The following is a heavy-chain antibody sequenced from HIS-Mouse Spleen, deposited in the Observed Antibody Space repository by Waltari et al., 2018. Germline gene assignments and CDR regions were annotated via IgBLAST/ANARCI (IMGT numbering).Heavy chain of an antibody. D-gene: IGHD6-13*01. CDR3: AREIPYSSSWYDWYFDL. CDR2: IYYSGST. CDR1: GVSISSSSYY. V-gene: IGHV4-39*07. J-gene: IGHJ2*01. Sequence: QLQLQESGPGLVTPSETLALTCTVSGVSISSSSYYLCWIRQPPGKGLEWIGSIYYSGSTYYNPSLKSRVTISVDTSKNQFSRKLSSVTAADTAVYYCAREIPYSSSWYDWYFDLWGRGTLVTVSS.